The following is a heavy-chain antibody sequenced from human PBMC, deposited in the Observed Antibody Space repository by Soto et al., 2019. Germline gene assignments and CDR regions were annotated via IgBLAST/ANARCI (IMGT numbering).Heavy chain of an antibody. V-gene: IGHV3-23*01. D-gene: IGHD2-15*01. J-gene: IGHJ4*02. Sequence: GGSLRLSCAASGFTFSSYAMSWVRQAPGKGLEWVSAISGSGGSTYYADSVKGRFTISRDNSKNTLYLQMNSLRAEDTAVYYCAKDPTHYGGNPQGLLWNYYFDYWGQGTLVTVSS. CDR3: AKDPTHYGGNPQGLLWNYYFDY. CDR2: ISGSGGST. CDR1: GFTFSSYA.